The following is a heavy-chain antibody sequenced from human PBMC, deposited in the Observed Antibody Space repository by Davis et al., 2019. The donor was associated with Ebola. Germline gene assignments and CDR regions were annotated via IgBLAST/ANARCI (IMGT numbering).Heavy chain of an antibody. CDR1: GYTFTNYA. CDR3: AREGGLVRGVVIMWKYGMDV. CDR2: INAGNGNT. Sequence: AASVKVSCKASGYTFTNYAIHWVRQAPGQRLEWLGWINAGNGNTKYSQKFEARITITRDTSASTVYMELSSLRSEDTAVYYCAREGGLVRGVVIMWKYGMDVWGKGTTVTVSS. J-gene: IGHJ6*04. V-gene: IGHV1-3*01. D-gene: IGHD3-10*01.